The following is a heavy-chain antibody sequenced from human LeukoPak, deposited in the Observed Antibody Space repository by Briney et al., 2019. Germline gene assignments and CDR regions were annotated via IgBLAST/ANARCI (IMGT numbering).Heavy chain of an antibody. CDR3: ARLVIPSHSRWFDP. D-gene: IGHD2-21*01. V-gene: IGHV3-23*01. Sequence: GGSLRLSCTASGFIFNNYAMSWVRQAPGQGLEGVSTISQGGETPYYADSVKGRFTVSRDNSKNTLYLQIDSLSAEDTAVYYCARLVIPSHSRWFDPWGQGTLVTVSS. CDR2: ISQGGETP. J-gene: IGHJ5*02. CDR1: GFIFNNYA.